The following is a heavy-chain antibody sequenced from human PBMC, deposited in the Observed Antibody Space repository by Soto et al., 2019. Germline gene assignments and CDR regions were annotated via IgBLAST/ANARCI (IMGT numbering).Heavy chain of an antibody. V-gene: IGHV4-31*03. CDR1: GGSIRSGGYY. Sequence: SETLSLTFTVSGGSIRSGGYYWIWIRHHPGNGLEWMGYIYYSGSTYYNPSLKSRVTISVDTSKNQFSLKLSSVTAADTAVYYCARASSLPSIFLWYYIDFDYWGQGTLVTVS. J-gene: IGHJ4*02. CDR2: IYYSGST. CDR3: ARASSLPSIFLWYYIDFDY. D-gene: IGHD3-9*01.